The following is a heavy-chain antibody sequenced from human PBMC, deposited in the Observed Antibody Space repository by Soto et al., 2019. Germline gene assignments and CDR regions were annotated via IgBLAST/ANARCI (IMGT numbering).Heavy chain of an antibody. D-gene: IGHD3-22*01. CDR1: GYSFSFYG. J-gene: IGHJ4*02. Sequence: ASVKGSCKASGYSFSFYGIKLGRQAPGQGLEWMGWINPSDGNRNFAQKFEDRVTMTTATSTNTVFLELRSLKSDDTAIYYCARDRLRGYDSSGFYSWGQGTMVTVSS. V-gene: IGHV1-18*01. CDR3: ARDRLRGYDSSGFYS. CDR2: INPSDGNR.